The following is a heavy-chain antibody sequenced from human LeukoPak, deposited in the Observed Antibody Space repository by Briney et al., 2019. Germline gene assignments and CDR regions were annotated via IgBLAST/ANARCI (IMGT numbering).Heavy chain of an antibody. CDR1: GXTFSSYG. CDR3: ARVSGAAAGPFDF. Sequence: PGGSLRLSCAASGXTFSSYGMHWVRQAPGKGQEWVAVIWYDGSNKYYTDSVKGRFTISRDNSKNTLYLQMNSLRAEDTAVYYCARVSGAAAGPFDFWGQGTLVTVSS. D-gene: IGHD6-13*01. V-gene: IGHV3-33*01. CDR2: IWYDGSNK. J-gene: IGHJ4*02.